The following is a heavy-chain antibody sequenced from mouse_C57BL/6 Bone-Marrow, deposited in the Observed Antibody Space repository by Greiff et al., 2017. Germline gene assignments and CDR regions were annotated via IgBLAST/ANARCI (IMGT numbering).Heavy chain of an antibody. CDR2: IYPGSGST. V-gene: IGHV1-55*01. CDR1: GYTFTSYW. Sequence: QVQLQQPGAELVKPGASVKMSCKASGYTFTSYWITWVKQRPGQGLEWIGDIYPGSGSTNYNEKFKSKATLTVDTSSSTAYMQLSSLTSEDSAVYYCMGLYDGYWVGYFDVWGTGTTVTVSS. J-gene: IGHJ1*03. CDR3: MGLYDGYWVGYFDV. D-gene: IGHD2-3*01.